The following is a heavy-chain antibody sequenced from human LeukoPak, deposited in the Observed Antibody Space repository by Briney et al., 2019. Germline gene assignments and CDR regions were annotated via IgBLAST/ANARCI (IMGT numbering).Heavy chain of an antibody. CDR3: ARGPVRLARPYDY. Sequence: SETLSLTCTVQGGSLSGAYWTWIRQPPGKGLEWIGEINHTGSTNCNPSFKSRVTMSADTPKNQFSLNLTSVTAADTALYYCARGPVRLARPYDYWGQGTLVTVSS. D-gene: IGHD3-9*01. J-gene: IGHJ4*02. CDR2: INHTGST. V-gene: IGHV4-34*01. CDR1: GGSLSGAY.